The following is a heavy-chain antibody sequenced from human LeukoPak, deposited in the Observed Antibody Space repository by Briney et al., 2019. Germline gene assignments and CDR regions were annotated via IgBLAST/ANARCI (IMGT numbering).Heavy chain of an antibody. J-gene: IGHJ4*02. V-gene: IGHV4-39*01. CDR1: GGSITSRSDY. Sequence: SETLSLTCTVSGGSITSRSDYWGWIRQPPGKGLEWIGSIYYSGSTHYNPSLKSRVTMSIDTSKNQFSLKLRSVTAADTAVYYCARRPGEYGGNDFDYWGQGTLVTVSS. CDR3: ARRPGEYGGNDFDY. CDR2: IYYSGST. D-gene: IGHD4/OR15-4a*01.